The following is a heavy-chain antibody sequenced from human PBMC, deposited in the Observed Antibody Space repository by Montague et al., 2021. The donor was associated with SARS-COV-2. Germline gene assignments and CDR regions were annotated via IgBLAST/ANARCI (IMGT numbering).Heavy chain of an antibody. Sequence: SETLSLTCTVSGGSISNYHWNWIRQPPGKGLEWIAYIYYSGSTNYNPSLQSRVTISVDTSRNQFSLRLTSVTAADTAVYYCARQLRVRRTWQVGDYNHGGMDVWGQGTTVSVSS. CDR1: GGSISNYH. D-gene: IGHD4-17*01. V-gene: IGHV4-59*08. CDR3: ARQLRVRRTWQVGDYNHGGMDV. J-gene: IGHJ6*02. CDR2: IYYSGST.